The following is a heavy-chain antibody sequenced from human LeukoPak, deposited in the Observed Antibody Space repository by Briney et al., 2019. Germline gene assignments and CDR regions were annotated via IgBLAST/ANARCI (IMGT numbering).Heavy chain of an antibody. V-gene: IGHV3-74*01. CDR1: GFTFGDSW. Sequence: GGSLRLSCAVSGFTFGDSWMHWVRQAPGKGPEWLSRTSKDGSDTVYADSAKGRLTASRDNAKNTVYLELTNLRPDDTALYYCARGGYSGSYYRFSWGRGTLVTVAS. CDR3: ARGGYSGSYYRFS. J-gene: IGHJ4*02. D-gene: IGHD6-25*01. CDR2: TSKDGSDT.